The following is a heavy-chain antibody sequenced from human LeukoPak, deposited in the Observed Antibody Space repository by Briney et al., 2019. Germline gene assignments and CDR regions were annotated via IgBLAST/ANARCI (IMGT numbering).Heavy chain of an antibody. Sequence: GGSLRLSCAASGFPFTYFGMHWVRQAPGKGLEWVAFIRNDGRYKYYADSVKGRFTISRDNSKNTLYLQMISLRPEDTAVYYCAKISLLEWIDYWGQGTLVTVSS. D-gene: IGHD3-3*01. CDR1: GFPFTYFG. CDR2: IRNDGRYK. V-gene: IGHV3-30*02. CDR3: AKISLLEWIDY. J-gene: IGHJ4*02.